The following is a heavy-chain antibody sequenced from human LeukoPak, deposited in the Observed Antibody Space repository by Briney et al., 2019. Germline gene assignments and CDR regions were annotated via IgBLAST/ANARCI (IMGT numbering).Heavy chain of an antibody. CDR3: ARRTSNGWPSENAFDI. CDR2: IFYTGST. Sequence: SETLSLTCSVSAGSITSFYWSWIRQPLGKGLEWVGYIFYTGSTNYNPSLKSRVTISLDKSKNQFFLKLSSVTAADTAMYYCARRTSNGWPSENAFDIWGQGTMVTVSS. V-gene: IGHV4-59*01. D-gene: IGHD6-19*01. J-gene: IGHJ3*02. CDR1: AGSITSFY.